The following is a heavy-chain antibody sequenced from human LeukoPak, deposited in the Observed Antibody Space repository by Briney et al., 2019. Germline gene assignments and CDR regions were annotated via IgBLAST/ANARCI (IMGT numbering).Heavy chain of an antibody. CDR1: GFTFSDSW. D-gene: IGHD3-16*01. CDR2: MNQDGSAK. Sequence: GSLRLSCAASGFTFSDSWMSWVRQAPGKGLEWVANMNQDGSAKGYVDSVKGRFTISRDNARNSLYLQMSSLRPEDTAVYYCATYTHWVAGDVWGQGTTVTVSS. V-gene: IGHV3-7*01. CDR3: ATYTHWVAGDV. J-gene: IGHJ6*01.